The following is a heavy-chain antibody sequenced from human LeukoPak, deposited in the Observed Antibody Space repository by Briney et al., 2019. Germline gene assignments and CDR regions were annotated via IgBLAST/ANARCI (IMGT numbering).Heavy chain of an antibody. V-gene: IGHV3-74*01. D-gene: IGHD3-10*01. CDR1: GFTFNLYW. Sequence: GGSLRLSCAASGFTFNLYWIHWVRQAPGKGLEWLSRISDDGTTTNYADSVKGRFAISRDNAKNTLYLQMNSLRVDDTAVYYCARDSRYYYGSGSYQPYWFDPWGQGTLVTVSS. CDR3: ARDSRYYYGSGSYQPYWFDP. J-gene: IGHJ5*02. CDR2: ISDDGTTT.